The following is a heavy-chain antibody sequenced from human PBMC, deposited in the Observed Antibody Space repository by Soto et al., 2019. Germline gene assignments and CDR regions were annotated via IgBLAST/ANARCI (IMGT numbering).Heavy chain of an antibody. J-gene: IGHJ4*02. Sequence: QVQLVESGGGVVQPGRSLRLSCAASGFTFSSYGMHWVRQAPGKGLEWVAVISYDGSNKYYADSVKGRFTISRDNSKNTLYLQMNSLRAEDTAVYYCAKVWGDYYDSSGSGYWGQGTLVTVSS. V-gene: IGHV3-30*18. CDR2: ISYDGSNK. CDR3: AKVWGDYYDSSGSGY. D-gene: IGHD3-22*01. CDR1: GFTFSSYG.